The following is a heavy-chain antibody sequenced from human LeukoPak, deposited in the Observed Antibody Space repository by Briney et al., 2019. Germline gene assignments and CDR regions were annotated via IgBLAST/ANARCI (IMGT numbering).Heavy chain of an antibody. D-gene: IGHD6-19*01. V-gene: IGHV4-59*01. CDR1: GGSISSYY. Sequence: SETLSLTCTVSGGSISSYYWSWIRQPPGKELEWLGYIFDSGSTNYNPSLKSRVTISGDTSKNQFSLKLSSVTAADAAVYYCARGIAVAGSGLTYNFDYWGQGTLVTVSS. CDR2: IFDSGST. J-gene: IGHJ4*02. CDR3: ARGIAVAGSGLTYNFDY.